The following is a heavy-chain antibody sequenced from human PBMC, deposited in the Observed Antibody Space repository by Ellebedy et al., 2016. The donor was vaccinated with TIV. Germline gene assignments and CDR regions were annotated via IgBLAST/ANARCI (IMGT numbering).Heavy chain of an antibody. CDR2: ITGSGGST. Sequence: GESLKISCAASGFTFSSYAMSWVRQAPGKGLEWVSAITGSGGSTYYADSVQGRFTISRDNSKNTLYLQMNSLRAEDTAVYYCARGNCSGGSCSYYWGQGTLVTVSS. CDR1: GFTFSSYA. J-gene: IGHJ4*02. V-gene: IGHV3-23*01. D-gene: IGHD2-15*01. CDR3: ARGNCSGGSCSYY.